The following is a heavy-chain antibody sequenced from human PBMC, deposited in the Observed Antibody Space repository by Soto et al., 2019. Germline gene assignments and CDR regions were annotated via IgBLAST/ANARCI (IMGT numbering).Heavy chain of an antibody. CDR3: ATEGLFNNWFDP. CDR2: INPIIITA. V-gene: IGHV1-69*06. J-gene: IGHJ5*02. CDR1: GGTFSSYA. Sequence: SVKVSCKASGGTFSSYAISWVRQAPGQGLEWMGGINPIIITANYAQKFQGRVTMTEDKSTDTAYMELSSLRSEDTAVYYCATEGLFNNWFDPWGQGTLVTVSS.